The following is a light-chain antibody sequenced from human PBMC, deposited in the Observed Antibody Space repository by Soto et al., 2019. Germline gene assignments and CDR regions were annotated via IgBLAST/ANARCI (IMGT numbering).Light chain of an antibody. Sequence: QSALTQPRSVSGSPGQSVTISCTGTTSDVGGYNYVSWYQQRPGRAPKLMIYDVNRRPSGVPHRFSGSKSGTTASLTISGLQAGDEADYHCCSYAGSYTLVFGGGTKVTVL. CDR1: TSDVGGYNY. CDR3: CSYAGSYTLV. CDR2: DVN. V-gene: IGLV2-11*01. J-gene: IGLJ2*01.